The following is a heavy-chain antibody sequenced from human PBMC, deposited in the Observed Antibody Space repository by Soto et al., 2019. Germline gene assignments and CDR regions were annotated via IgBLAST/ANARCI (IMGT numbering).Heavy chain of an antibody. J-gene: IGHJ4*02. CDR1: GGSVSSGSYY. V-gene: IGHV4-61*01. CDR2: IYYSGST. CDR3: ARVNVYYFDY. D-gene: IGHD3-10*02. Sequence: SETLSLTCTVSGGSVSSGSYYWSWIRQPPGKGLEWIGYIYYSGSTNYNPSLKSRVTISVDTSKNQFSLKLSSVTAAATAVYYCARVNVYYFDYWGQGTLVTVSS.